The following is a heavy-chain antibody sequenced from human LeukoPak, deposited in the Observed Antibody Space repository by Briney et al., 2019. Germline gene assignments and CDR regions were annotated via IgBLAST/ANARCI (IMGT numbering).Heavy chain of an antibody. D-gene: IGHD2-15*01. CDR1: GFTFGDYA. CDR3: TRIVVVAAFDAFDI. Sequence: PRRSLRLSCTASGFTFGDYAMGWVRRAPGKGLEWVGFIRSKAYGGTTEYAASVKGRFTISRDDSNSIAYQQMNSLQTEDKAVYYCTRIVVVAAFDAFDIWGQGTMVTVSP. V-gene: IGHV3-49*04. CDR2: IRSKAYGGTT. J-gene: IGHJ3*02.